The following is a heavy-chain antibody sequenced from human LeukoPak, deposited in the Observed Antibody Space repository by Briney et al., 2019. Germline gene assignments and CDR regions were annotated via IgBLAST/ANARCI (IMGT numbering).Heavy chain of an antibody. CDR2: INPNGGST. J-gene: IGHJ4*02. Sequence: ASVKVSCKASGYTFSSYYMHWVRQAPGQGLEWMGIINPNGGSTTYAQKFQGRVTMTRDTSTNIVYMELSSLSSDDTAVYYCARDHVMTMVTTPYYFDYWGQGTLVTVSS. CDR3: ARDHVMTMVTTPYYFDY. D-gene: IGHD4-17*01. CDR1: GYTFSSYY. V-gene: IGHV1-46*01.